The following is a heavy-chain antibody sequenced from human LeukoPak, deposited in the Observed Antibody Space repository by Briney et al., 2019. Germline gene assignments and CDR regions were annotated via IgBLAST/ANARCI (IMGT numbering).Heavy chain of an antibody. D-gene: IGHD5-18*01. CDR2: INGYGSST. CDR1: GFTFISYW. CDR3: ARDAPGNTALDY. V-gene: IGHV3-74*01. Sequence: GGSLRLSCAASGFTFISYWMRWVRQAPGKGLVWVSRINGYGSSTDFADSVKGRFTISRDNAKNTLYLQMNSLRAEDTAVYYCARDAPGNTALDYWGQGTLVTVSS. J-gene: IGHJ4*02.